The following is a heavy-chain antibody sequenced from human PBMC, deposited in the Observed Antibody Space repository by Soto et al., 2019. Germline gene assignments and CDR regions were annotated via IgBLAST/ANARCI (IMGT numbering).Heavy chain of an antibody. CDR2: INHSGST. D-gene: IGHD1-20*01. CDR3: ARDNTRLVGMDV. J-gene: IGHJ6*02. V-gene: IGHV4-34*01. CDR1: GGSFSGYY. Sequence: SETLSLTCAVYGGSFSGYYWSWVRQPPGKGLEWIGEINHSGSTNYNPSLKSRVTISVDTSKNQFSLKLSSVTAADTAVYYCARDNTRLVGMDVWGQGTTVTVSS.